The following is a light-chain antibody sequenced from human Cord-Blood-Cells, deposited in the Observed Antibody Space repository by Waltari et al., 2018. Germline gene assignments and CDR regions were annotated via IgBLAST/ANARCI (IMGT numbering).Light chain of an antibody. J-gene: IGKJ1*01. Sequence: DIQMTQPPSSLSASVGDRATITCRASQRISSYLNWYQQKPGNAPKLLMYAASSLQSGVPSRFSGSGSGTDFTLTISSLQPEDFATYYCQQSYSTPWTFGQGTKVEIK. CDR3: QQSYSTPWT. CDR1: QRISSY. CDR2: AAS. V-gene: IGKV1-39*01.